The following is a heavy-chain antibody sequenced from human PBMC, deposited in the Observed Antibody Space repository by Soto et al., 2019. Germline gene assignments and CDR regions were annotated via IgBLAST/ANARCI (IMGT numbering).Heavy chain of an antibody. CDR2: IYNDGTT. Sequence: PVGSLRLSCTASGLSVRNNYMSWVRQAPGMGLEWVSVIYNDGTTYYADSVKGRFTISRDTSKNTLSLQMDSLRAEDTAVYYCVRPLPSGRNYGMDVWGQGTTVTVS. D-gene: IGHD3-10*01. CDR1: GLSVRNNY. V-gene: IGHV3-53*01. J-gene: IGHJ6*02. CDR3: VRPLPSGRNYGMDV.